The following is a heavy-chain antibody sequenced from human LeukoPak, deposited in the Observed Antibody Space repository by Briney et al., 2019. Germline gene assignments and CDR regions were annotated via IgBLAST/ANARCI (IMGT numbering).Heavy chain of an antibody. J-gene: IGHJ6*03. D-gene: IGHD3/OR15-3a*01. CDR1: GGSISSGSYY. V-gene: IGHV4-61*02. Sequence: PSETPSLTCTVSGGSISSGSYYWSWIRQPAGKGLEWIGRIYTSGSTNYNPSLKSRVTISVDTSKNQFSLKLSSVTAADTAVYYCARDGRDYYYYYYMDVWGKGTTVTISS. CDR2: IYTSGST. CDR3: ARDGRDYYYYYYMDV.